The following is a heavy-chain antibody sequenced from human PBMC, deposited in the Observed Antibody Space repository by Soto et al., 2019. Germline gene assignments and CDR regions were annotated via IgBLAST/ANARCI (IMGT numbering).Heavy chain of an antibody. V-gene: IGHV3-30*18. CDR2: ISYDGNNK. CDR1: EFTFCNYA. CDR3: AKETYSGPLDY. D-gene: IGHD2-15*01. J-gene: IGHJ4*02. Sequence: GGSLRLSCAASEFTFCNYAMHGVRQPPGKGLQWLAVISYDGNNKYYADSVKGRFTISRDNSKNTLYLQMNSLRAEDTAVYYCAKETYSGPLDYWGQGTLVTVSS.